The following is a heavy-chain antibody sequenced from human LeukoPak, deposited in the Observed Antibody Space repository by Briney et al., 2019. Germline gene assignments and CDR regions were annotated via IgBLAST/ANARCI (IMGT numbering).Heavy chain of an antibody. D-gene: IGHD6-13*01. CDR3: ASSSTWRSWFDH. CDR1: GFTFSSYA. J-gene: IGHJ5*02. V-gene: IGHV3-23*01. CDR2: ISGSGGST. Sequence: GGSLRLSCAASGFTFSSYAMSWVRQAPGKGLEWVSAISGSGGSTYYADSVKGRFTISRDNSKNTLYLQMNSLRAEDTAVYFCASSSTWRSWFDHWGQGTLVTVSS.